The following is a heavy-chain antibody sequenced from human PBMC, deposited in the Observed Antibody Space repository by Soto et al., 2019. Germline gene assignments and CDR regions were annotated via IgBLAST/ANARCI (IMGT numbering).Heavy chain of an antibody. CDR2: ISSSSSYI. CDR1: GFTFSSYS. J-gene: IGHJ4*02. CDR3: ASKNEDYGEYYFDY. Sequence: EVQLVESGGGLVKPGGSLRLSCAASGFTFSSYSMNWVRQAPGKGLEWVSSISSSSSYIYYADSVKGRFTISRDNAKNSLYLQMNSLRAEDTAVYYCASKNEDYGEYYFDYWGQGTLVTVSS. D-gene: IGHD4-17*01. V-gene: IGHV3-21*01.